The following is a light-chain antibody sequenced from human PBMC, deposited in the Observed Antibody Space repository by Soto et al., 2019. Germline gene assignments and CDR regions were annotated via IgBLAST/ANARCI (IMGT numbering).Light chain of an antibody. CDR1: QSLSSSY. J-gene: IGKJ4*01. Sequence: EIVMTQSPDTLSVSPGERATLSCRASQSLSSSYLAWYQQKPGQAPRLLIYGASTRATGIPARFSGSGSGTEFTLTISSLQSEDFGVYYCQQYNNWPRATFGGGTKVDIK. V-gene: IGKV3-15*01. CDR3: QQYNNWPRAT. CDR2: GAS.